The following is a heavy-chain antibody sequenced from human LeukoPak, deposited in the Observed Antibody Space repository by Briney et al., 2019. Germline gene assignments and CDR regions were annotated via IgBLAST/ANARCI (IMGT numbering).Heavy chain of an antibody. CDR2: IYYSGST. D-gene: IGHD1-14*01. Sequence: SETLSLTCTVSGGSISNYFWNWIRQPPGKGLEWIGHIYYSGSTIYNPSLKSRATISVDTSKNQFSLRLSSVTAADTAVYYCAREGTTITHFAYWGQGTLVTVSS. V-gene: IGHV4-59*01. J-gene: IGHJ4*02. CDR3: AREGTTITHFAY. CDR1: GGSISNYF.